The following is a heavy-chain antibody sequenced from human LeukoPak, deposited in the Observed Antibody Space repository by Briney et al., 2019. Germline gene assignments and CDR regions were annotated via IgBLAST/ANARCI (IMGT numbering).Heavy chain of an antibody. V-gene: IGHV4-59*01. J-gene: IGHJ4*02. Sequence: SETLSLTCAVSGGSISRYYWSWIRQPPGKGLEWLGYISYSGSTNYNPSLKSRVTISVDTSKNQFSLKLSSVTAADTAVYHCARDADTSSHFDYWGQGTLVTVSS. CDR2: ISYSGST. CDR3: ARDADTSSHFDY. CDR1: GGSISRYY. D-gene: IGHD2-2*01.